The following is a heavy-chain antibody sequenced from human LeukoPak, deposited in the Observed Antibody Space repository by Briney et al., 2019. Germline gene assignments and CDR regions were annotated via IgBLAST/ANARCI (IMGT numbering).Heavy chain of an antibody. CDR3: AGAGYYGSGMFDP. J-gene: IGHJ5*02. CDR1: GGTFSSYA. V-gene: IGHV1-69*04. Sequence: SVKVSCKASGGTFSSYAISWVRQAPGQGLEWMGRIIPILGIANYAQKFQGRVTITADKSTSTAYMELSSLRSEDTAVYYCAGAGYYGSGMFDPWGQGTLVTVSS. D-gene: IGHD3-10*01. CDR2: IIPILGIA.